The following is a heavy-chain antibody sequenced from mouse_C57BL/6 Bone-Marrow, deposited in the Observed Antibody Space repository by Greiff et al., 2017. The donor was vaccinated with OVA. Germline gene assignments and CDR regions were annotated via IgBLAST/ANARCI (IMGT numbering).Heavy chain of an antibody. D-gene: IGHD1-1*01. CDR2: IYPGNSDT. CDR1: GYTFTSYW. J-gene: IGHJ2*01. CDR3: TRAFTTVVATVYYFDY. Sequence: VQLQQSGTVLARPGASVKMSCKTSGYTFTSYWMHWVKQRPGQGLEWIGAIYPGNSDTSYNQKFKGKAKLTAVTSASTAYMELSSLTNEDSAVYYCTRAFTTVVATVYYFDYWGQGTTLTVSS. V-gene: IGHV1-5*01.